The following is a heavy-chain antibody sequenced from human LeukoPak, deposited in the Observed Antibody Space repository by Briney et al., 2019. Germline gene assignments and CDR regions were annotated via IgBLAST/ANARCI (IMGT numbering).Heavy chain of an antibody. CDR2: ISYDRSDT. CDR3: SRGQKYFYDSSGFSGFDY. CDR1: GFTFSNYN. V-gene: IGHV3-30*03. Sequence: GGSLRLSCAASGFTFSNYNMNWVRQAPGKGLEWVAFISYDRSDTYYADSVKGRFTISGDNSKSTLYLQMSSLRPEDTAVYYCSRGQKYFYDSSGFSGFDYWGQGTLVTVS. D-gene: IGHD3-22*01. J-gene: IGHJ4*02.